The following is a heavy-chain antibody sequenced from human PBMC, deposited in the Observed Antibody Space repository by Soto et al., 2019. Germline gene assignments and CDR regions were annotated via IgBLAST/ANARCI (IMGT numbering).Heavy chain of an antibody. J-gene: IGHJ4*02. CDR3: AKLVTTAAAGTFDY. Sequence: LRLSCAASGFTFSDYYMTWVRQAPGRGLEWVSYISGSGTDKSYADSVKGRFTISKDNADNSLFLQMNNLRAEDTAVYYCAKLVTTAAAGTFDYWGQGTLVTVSS. CDR2: ISGSGTDK. V-gene: IGHV3-11*01. CDR1: GFTFSDYY. D-gene: IGHD6-13*01.